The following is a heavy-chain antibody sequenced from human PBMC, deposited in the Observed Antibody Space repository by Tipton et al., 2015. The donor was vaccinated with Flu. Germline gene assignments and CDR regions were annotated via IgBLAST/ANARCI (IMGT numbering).Heavy chain of an antibody. CDR3: ARRDYIDFVTNY. CDR1: GFTFSTYW. Sequence: SLRLSCVVSGFTFSTYWMTWVRQLPGKGLEWVASMNQDGSETYYLESVRGRFTISRDNAKASVSLHMGSLRPDDTAVYYCARRDYIDFVTNYWGQGTLVTVSS. V-gene: IGHV3-7*01. CDR2: MNQDGSET. D-gene: IGHD4-17*01. J-gene: IGHJ4*02.